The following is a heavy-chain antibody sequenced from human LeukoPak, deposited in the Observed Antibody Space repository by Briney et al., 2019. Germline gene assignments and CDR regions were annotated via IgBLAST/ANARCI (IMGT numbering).Heavy chain of an antibody. CDR3: ARDLYGVSHDY. Sequence: PEGSLRLSCAASGFTVSSNYMNWVRQAPGKGLEWTSVIYSSGSTYYADSVKGRFTISRYNSKNTLYLQMNSLRAEDTAVYYCARDLYGVSHDYWGQGTLVTVSS. J-gene: IGHJ4*02. D-gene: IGHD4-17*01. V-gene: IGHV3-53*01. CDR1: GFTVSSNY. CDR2: IYSSGST.